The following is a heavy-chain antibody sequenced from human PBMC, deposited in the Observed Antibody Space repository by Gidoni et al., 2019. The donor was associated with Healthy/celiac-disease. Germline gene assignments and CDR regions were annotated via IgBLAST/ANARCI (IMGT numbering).Heavy chain of an antibody. Sequence: EVQLVQSGAEVKKPGESRKISCKGSGYSFTSYWIGWVRQMPGKGLEWRGSIYPGDSDTRYSPSFQGQVTISADKSISTAYLQWSSLKASDTAMYYCARISTGYSSGWGWFDPWGQGTLVTVSS. CDR2: IYPGDSDT. V-gene: IGHV5-51*01. CDR3: ARISTGYSSGWGWFDP. CDR1: GYSFTSYW. D-gene: IGHD6-19*01. J-gene: IGHJ5*02.